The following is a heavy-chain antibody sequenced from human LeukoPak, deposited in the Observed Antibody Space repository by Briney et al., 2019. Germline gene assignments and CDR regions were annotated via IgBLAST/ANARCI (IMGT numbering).Heavy chain of an antibody. CDR2: IYYSGST. CDR3: ASSWYYYYGMDV. J-gene: IGHJ6*02. Sequence: TSETLSLTCTVSGGSISSYYWSWIRQPPGKGLEWIGYIYYSGSTNYNPSLKSRVTISVDTSKNQFSLKLSSVTAADTAVYYCASSWYYYYGMDVWGQGTTVTVSS. V-gene: IGHV4-59*13. CDR1: GGSISSYY.